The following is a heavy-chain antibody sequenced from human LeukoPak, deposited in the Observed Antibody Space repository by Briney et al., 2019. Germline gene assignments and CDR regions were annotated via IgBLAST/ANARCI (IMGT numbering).Heavy chain of an antibody. CDR1: GGSISSSSYY. J-gene: IGHJ4*02. CDR2: IYTSGST. D-gene: IGHD1-1*01. V-gene: IGHV4-61*02. CDR3: ARDERDCFDY. Sequence: SETLSLTCTVSGGSISSSSYYWSWIRQPAGKGLEWIGRIYTSGSTNYNPSLKSRVTMSVDTSKNQFSLKLSSVTAADTAVYYCARDERDCFDYWGQGTLVTVSS.